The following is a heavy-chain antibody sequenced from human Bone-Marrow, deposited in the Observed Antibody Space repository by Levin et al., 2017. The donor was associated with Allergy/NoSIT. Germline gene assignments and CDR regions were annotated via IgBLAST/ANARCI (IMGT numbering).Heavy chain of an antibody. CDR3: AHRFDIVLIPPVRPPRNPPLKTGGAFDI. Sequence: SGPTLVKPTQTLTLTCTFSGFSLSTSGVGVGWIRQPPGKALEWLALIYWNDDKRYSPSLKSRLTITKDTSKNQVVLTMTNMDPVDTATYYCAHRFDIVLIPPVRPPRNPPLKTGGAFDIWGQGTMVTVSS. V-gene: IGHV2-5*01. J-gene: IGHJ3*02. CDR2: IYWNDDK. D-gene: IGHD2-8*01. CDR1: GFSLSTSGVG.